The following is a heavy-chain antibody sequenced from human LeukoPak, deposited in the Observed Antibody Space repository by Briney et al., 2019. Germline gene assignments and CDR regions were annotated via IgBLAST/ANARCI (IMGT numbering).Heavy chain of an antibody. D-gene: IGHD3-22*01. Sequence: GESLKISCKGAGYSFTNYWIGWMRQMPGEGLEWMGIIYRGDSDTRYSPSFQGQVAISADKSISTAYLQWSSLKASDTAMYYCARLGPYYYDSSGYYHHDAFDIWGQGTMVTVSS. CDR2: IYRGDSDT. CDR3: ARLGPYYYDSSGYYHHDAFDI. CDR1: GYSFTNYW. J-gene: IGHJ3*02. V-gene: IGHV5-51*01.